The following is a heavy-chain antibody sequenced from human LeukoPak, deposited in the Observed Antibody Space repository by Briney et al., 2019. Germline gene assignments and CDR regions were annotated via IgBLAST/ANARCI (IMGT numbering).Heavy chain of an antibody. CDR1: GFTFSSYS. V-gene: IGHV3-21*01. CDR3: ARNRYGSSLDAFDI. Sequence: GGSLRLSCAASGFTFSSYSMNWVRQAPGKGLEWVSSISSSSTYIYYADSVKGRFTISRDNAKNSLHLQMNSLRAEDTAVYYCARNRYGSSLDAFDIWGQGTVVTISS. CDR2: ISSSSTYI. J-gene: IGHJ3*02. D-gene: IGHD6-13*01.